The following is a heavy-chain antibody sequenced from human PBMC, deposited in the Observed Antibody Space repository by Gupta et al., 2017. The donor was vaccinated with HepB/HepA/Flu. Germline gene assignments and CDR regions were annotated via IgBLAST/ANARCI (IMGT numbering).Heavy chain of an antibody. J-gene: IGHJ6*02. V-gene: IGHV3-15*01. CDR2: IKSKTDGGTT. CDR1: GFTFSNAW. Sequence: EVQLVESGGGLVKPGGSLRLSCAASGFTFSNAWMSWVRQAPGKGLEWVGRIKSKTDGGTTDYAAPVKGRFTISRDDSKNTLYLQMNSLKTEDTAVYYCTTDDGYSYGYYYYGMDVWGQGTTVTVSS. CDR3: TTDDGYSYGYYYYGMDV. D-gene: IGHD5-18*01.